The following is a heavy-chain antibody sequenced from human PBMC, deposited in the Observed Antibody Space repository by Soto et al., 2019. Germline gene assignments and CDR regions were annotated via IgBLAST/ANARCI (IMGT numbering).Heavy chain of an antibody. J-gene: IGHJ4*02. Sequence: SETLSLTCTVSGGYISSSSYSWGWIRQSPGKGLEWIGTIYYSENTNYNPSLLSRVTISVDTSKNQFSLRLSSVTAADTAVYYCARHHDSWGQGTLVTVSS. CDR2: IYYSENT. V-gene: IGHV4-61*05. CDR3: ARHHDS. CDR1: GGYISSSSYS.